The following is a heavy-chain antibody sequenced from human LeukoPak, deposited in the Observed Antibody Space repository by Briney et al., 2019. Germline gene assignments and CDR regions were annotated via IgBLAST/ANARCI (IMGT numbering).Heavy chain of an antibody. Sequence: SETLSLTCAVSGGSISSGGYSWSWIRQPPGKGLEWIGYIYHSGSTYYNPSLKSRVTISVDRSKNQFSLKLSSVTAADTAVYYCARGNLDSGSRYTPFDIWGQGTMVTVSS. CDR3: ARGNLDSGSRYTPFDI. J-gene: IGHJ3*02. CDR2: IYHSGST. V-gene: IGHV4-30-2*01. D-gene: IGHD1-26*01. CDR1: GGSISSGGYS.